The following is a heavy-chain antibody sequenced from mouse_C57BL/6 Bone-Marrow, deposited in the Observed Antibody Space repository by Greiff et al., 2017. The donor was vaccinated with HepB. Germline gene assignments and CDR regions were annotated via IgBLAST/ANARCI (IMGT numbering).Heavy chain of an antibody. CDR1: GYTFTSYG. CDR2: IYPRSGNT. D-gene: IGHD2-5*01. Sequence: QVQLQQSGAELARPGASVKLSCKASGYTFTSYGISWVKQRTGQGLEWIGEIYPRSGNTYYNEKFKGKATLTADKSSSTAYMELRSLTSEDSAVYFSASGTIVSHYYAMDYWGQGTSVTVSS. J-gene: IGHJ4*01. CDR3: ASGTIVSHYYAMDY. V-gene: IGHV1-81*01.